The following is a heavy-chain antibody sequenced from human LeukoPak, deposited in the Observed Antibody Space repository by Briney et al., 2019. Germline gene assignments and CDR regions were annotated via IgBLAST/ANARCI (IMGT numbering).Heavy chain of an antibody. V-gene: IGHV4-39*01. Sequence: SETLSLTCTVSGGSISSSGYYWGWIRQPPGKGLEWIGSVDYTGITSHSPSLKSRVTISVDTSKNQFSLKVSSVSAADTGVYYCVSHPCSSYYYHMDVWGRGTTVTVSS. J-gene: IGHJ6*02. CDR2: VDYTGIT. CDR3: VSHPCSSYYYHMDV. D-gene: IGHD6-6*01. CDR1: GGSISSSGYY.